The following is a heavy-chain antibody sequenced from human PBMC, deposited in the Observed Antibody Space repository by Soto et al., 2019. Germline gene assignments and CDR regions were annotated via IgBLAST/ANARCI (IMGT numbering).Heavy chain of an antibody. CDR3: ARSAPGLAVVDYKYLYGMDV. D-gene: IGHD2-15*01. V-gene: IGHV4-61*01. Sequence: QVQLPESGPGLVKPSETLSLTCTVSGGSVSSGSYYLDWIRQPPAKGLACIGYVSYTGTTNYNHSLKTRLTILLDTSKKQVSLKLTSVTAAATAVYYCARSAPGLAVVDYKYLYGMDVWGQGTTVNFS. CDR2: VSYTGTT. J-gene: IGHJ6*02. CDR1: GGSVSSGSYY.